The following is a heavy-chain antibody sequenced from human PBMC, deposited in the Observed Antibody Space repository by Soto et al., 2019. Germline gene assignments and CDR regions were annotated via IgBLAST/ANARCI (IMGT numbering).Heavy chain of an antibody. CDR3: AKDLARQLAYWLDP. V-gene: IGHV1-2*02. D-gene: IGHD6-6*01. CDR1: GFSFTGYY. J-gene: IGHJ5*02. Sequence: ASVKVSCKASGFSFTGYYIHWLRQAPGQGLEWMGWINAHSGGTEYAQKFQGRVTLTRDTSISTAYMTLSSLRSDDTAIYYCAKDLARQLAYWLDPWGQGTQVTVSS. CDR2: INAHSGGT.